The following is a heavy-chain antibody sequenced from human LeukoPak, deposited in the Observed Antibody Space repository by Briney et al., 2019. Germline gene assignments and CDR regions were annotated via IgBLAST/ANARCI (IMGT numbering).Heavy chain of an antibody. V-gene: IGHV3-23*01. D-gene: IGHD2-21*02. CDR3: AKPRMHCGGDCFDAFDI. Sequence: GGSLRLSCAASGFTFSSYAMSWVRQAPGKGLEWVSAISGSGGSTYYADSVKGRFTISRDNSKNTQYLQMNSLRAEDTAVYYCAKPRMHCGGDCFDAFDIWGQGTMVTVSS. CDR2: ISGSGGST. J-gene: IGHJ3*02. CDR1: GFTFSSYA.